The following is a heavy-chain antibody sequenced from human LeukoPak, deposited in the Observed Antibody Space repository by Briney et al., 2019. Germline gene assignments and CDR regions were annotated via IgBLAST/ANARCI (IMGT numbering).Heavy chain of an antibody. CDR1: GGSISSDSYY. CDR3: ARKENVYYYFDY. D-gene: IGHD3-10*01. CDR2: IYYGGST. V-gene: IGHV4-39*07. Sequence: SETLSLTCIASGGSISSDSYYWGWIRQPPGKGLEWIGSIYYGGSTFYNPSLRSRITISVDTSKNQFSLKLSSVTAVDTAVYYCARKENVYYYFDYWGQGTLVTVSS. J-gene: IGHJ4*02.